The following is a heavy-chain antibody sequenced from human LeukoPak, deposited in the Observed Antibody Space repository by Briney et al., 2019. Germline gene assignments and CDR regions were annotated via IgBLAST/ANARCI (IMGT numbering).Heavy chain of an antibody. J-gene: IGHJ4*02. CDR1: GFTFSSYA. Sequence: GRSLRLSCAASGFTFSSYAMHWVRQAPGKGLEWVAVISYDGSNEYYADSVKGRFTISRDNSKNTLYLQMNSLRAEDTAVYYCARAAYSGSYHSDYWGQGTLVTVSS. CDR3: ARAAYSGSYHSDY. D-gene: IGHD1-26*01. V-gene: IGHV3-30-3*01. CDR2: ISYDGSNE.